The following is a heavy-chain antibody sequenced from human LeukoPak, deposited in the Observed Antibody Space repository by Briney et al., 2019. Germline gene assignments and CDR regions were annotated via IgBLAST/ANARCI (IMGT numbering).Heavy chain of an antibody. J-gene: IGHJ4*02. D-gene: IGHD3-10*01. CDR2: IYYSGSA. CDR1: GGSISSGDYY. V-gene: IGHV4-30-4*01. Sequence: SGTLSLTRTVSGGSISSGDYYWSWIRQPPGKGLEWIGYIYYSGSAYYNPSLKSRVTISEDTSKNQFSLKLSSVTAADTAVYYCARGPRDSVDYWGQGTLVTASS. CDR3: ARGPRDSVDY.